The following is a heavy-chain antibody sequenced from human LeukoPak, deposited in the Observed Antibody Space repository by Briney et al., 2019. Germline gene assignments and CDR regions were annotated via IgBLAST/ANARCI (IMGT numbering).Heavy chain of an antibody. D-gene: IGHD3-3*01. Sequence: SETLSLTCTVSGGSISSSSYYWGWIRQPPGKGLEWIGSIYYSGSTYYNPSLKSRVTISVDTSKNQFSLKLSSVTAADTAVYYCASPSRFLEWLIFDYWGQGTLVTVSS. CDR1: GGSISSSSYY. J-gene: IGHJ4*02. V-gene: IGHV4-39*01. CDR3: ASPSRFLEWLIFDY. CDR2: IYYSGST.